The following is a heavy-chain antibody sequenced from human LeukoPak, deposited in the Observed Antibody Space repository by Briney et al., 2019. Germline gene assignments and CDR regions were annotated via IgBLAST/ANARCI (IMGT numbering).Heavy chain of an antibody. D-gene: IGHD6-13*01. V-gene: IGHV3-30*18. CDR3: AKGKARTGYSSNMSTFDI. CDR1: GFTFSSYD. Sequence: PGGSLRLSCTVSGFTFSSYDFHWVRQAPGKGLEWVAGISYGGINQYYADSVKGRFIISRDNSKDTLYLQMNSLRPDDTAVYYCAKGKARTGYSSNMSTFDIWGQGTMVTVSS. J-gene: IGHJ3*02. CDR2: ISYGGINQ.